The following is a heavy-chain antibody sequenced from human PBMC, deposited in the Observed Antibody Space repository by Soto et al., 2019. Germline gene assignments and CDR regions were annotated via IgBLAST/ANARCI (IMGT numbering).Heavy chain of an antibody. J-gene: IGHJ6*02. Sequence: GESLKISCQASGYTFSCFWVTWVRQMPGKGLEWMATIDPRDSYSNYSLSLQGHVTISADKSIGSAYLHWSTLEASDTAIYYCARLSTGCCTKTTCQHYFGMDVWGQGTTVTVSS. D-gene: IGHD2-8*01. CDR2: IDPRDSYS. V-gene: IGHV5-10-1*01. CDR1: GYTFSCFW. CDR3: ARLSTGCCTKTTCQHYFGMDV.